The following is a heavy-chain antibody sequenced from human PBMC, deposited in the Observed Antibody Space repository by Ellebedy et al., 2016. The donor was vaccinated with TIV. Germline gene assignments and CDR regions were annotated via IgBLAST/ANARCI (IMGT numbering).Heavy chain of an antibody. D-gene: IGHD3-22*01. CDR3: VRDNSGYYYFDY. J-gene: IGHJ4*02. V-gene: IGHV3-21*01. CDR1: GFTFSSYD. CDR2: ISSRSNYI. Sequence: GESLKISXAASGFTFSSYDMTWVRQGPGKGLEWVSSISSRSNYIYYADSLKGRFTVSRDSAKNSLYLQMNSLRAEDTAVYYCVRDNSGYYYFDYWGQGTLVTVSS.